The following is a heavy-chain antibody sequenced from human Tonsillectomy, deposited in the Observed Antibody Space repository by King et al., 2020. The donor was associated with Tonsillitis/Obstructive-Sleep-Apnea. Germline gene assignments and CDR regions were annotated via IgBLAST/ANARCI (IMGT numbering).Heavy chain of an antibody. CDR1: GGSISSGSYY. D-gene: IGHD3-3*01. Sequence: VPLQESGPGLVKPSQTLSLTCTVSGGSISSGSYYWSWIRQPAGKGLEWIGRINTSGVTNYNPSLRSRVTISVDTSKNQFSLKLSSVTAADTAVYYCARSTYYDFWSGSSGKPFYFDYWGQGSLVTASS. V-gene: IGHV4-61*02. CDR3: ARSTYYDFWSGSSGKPFYFDY. CDR2: INTSGVT. J-gene: IGHJ4*02.